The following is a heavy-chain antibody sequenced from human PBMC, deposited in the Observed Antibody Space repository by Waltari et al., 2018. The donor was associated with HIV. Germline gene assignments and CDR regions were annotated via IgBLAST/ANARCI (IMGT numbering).Heavy chain of an antibody. CDR2: ISGSGGST. CDR1: GFTFSSYA. J-gene: IGHJ3*02. CDR3: AKDRHYDSSGPDAFDI. D-gene: IGHD3-22*01. V-gene: IGHV3-23*01. Sequence: EVQLLESGGGLVQPGGSLRLSCAASGFTFSSYAMSWVRQAPGKGLEWVSAISGSGGSTYYADSVKGRFTISRDNSKNTLYLQMNSLRAEDTAVYYCAKDRHYDSSGPDAFDIWGQGTMVTVSS.